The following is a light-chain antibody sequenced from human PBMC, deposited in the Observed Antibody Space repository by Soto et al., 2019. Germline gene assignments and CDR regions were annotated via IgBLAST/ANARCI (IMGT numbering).Light chain of an antibody. J-gene: IGKJ4*01. Sequence: VLRPSQATLSLSPAERAYLFFSPSQSVNTYLAWYPLKPGQVPRLLMYDASYRATGIPARFSGSGSGRDFTLTISSLEPEDSAVYYCQQSDNWRELTFGRGTKGDIK. CDR3: QQSDNWRELT. CDR2: DAS. CDR1: QSVNTY. V-gene: IGKV3-11*02.